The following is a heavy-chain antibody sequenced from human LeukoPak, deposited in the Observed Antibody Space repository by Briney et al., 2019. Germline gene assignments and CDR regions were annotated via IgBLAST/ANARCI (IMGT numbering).Heavy chain of an antibody. D-gene: IGHD3-9*01. Sequence: SETLSLTCTVSGVSISSYYWSWIRQPAGKGLEWIGRIYTSGSTNYNPSLKSRVTMSVDTSKNQFSLKLSSVTAADTAVYYCASSSVLRYFEGWFDPWGQGTLVTVSS. J-gene: IGHJ5*02. CDR3: ASSSVLRYFEGWFDP. CDR2: IYTSGST. CDR1: GVSISSYY. V-gene: IGHV4-4*07.